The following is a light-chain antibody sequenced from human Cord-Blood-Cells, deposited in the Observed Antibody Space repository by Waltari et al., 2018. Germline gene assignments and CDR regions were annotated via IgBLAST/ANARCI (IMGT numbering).Light chain of an antibody. CDR3: QQYNNWPPWT. V-gene: IGKV3-15*01. CDR1: QSVSSN. CDR2: GAS. J-gene: IGKJ1*01. Sequence: EIVMTQSPATLSVSPGERVTLSCRASQSVSSNLAWYQQKPGQAPRLLIYGASTRATGIPARFSVSGSGTEFTLTISSLQSEDFAVYYCQQYNNWPPWTFGQGTKVEIK.